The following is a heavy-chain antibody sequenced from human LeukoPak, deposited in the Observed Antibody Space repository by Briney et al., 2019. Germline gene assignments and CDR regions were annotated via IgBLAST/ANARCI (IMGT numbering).Heavy chain of an antibody. Sequence: ASVKVSCKASGGTFSSYAISWVRQAPGQGLEWMGWISAYNGNTNYAQKLQGRVTMTTDTSTSTAYMELRSLRSDDTAVYYCARDNEEYSSRWYRGKFDYWGQGTLVTVSS. D-gene: IGHD6-13*01. CDR2: ISAYNGNT. CDR1: GGTFSSYA. CDR3: ARDNEEYSSRWYRGKFDY. J-gene: IGHJ4*02. V-gene: IGHV1-18*01.